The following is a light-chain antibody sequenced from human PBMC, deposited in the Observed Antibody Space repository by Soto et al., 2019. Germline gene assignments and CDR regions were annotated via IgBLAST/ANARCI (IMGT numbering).Light chain of an antibody. CDR2: DVT. Sequence: QSALTQDASVSGSPGQSITISCTGTNSDDALYRYVSWFQQHPGKAPKLLIYDVTKRPSGVPLRFSGSRSGKTASLTISGLQAADEADYYCSGSSGANTYVFGTGSKVTVL. V-gene: IGLV2-14*01. CDR3: SGSSGANTYV. J-gene: IGLJ1*01. CDR1: NSDDALYRY.